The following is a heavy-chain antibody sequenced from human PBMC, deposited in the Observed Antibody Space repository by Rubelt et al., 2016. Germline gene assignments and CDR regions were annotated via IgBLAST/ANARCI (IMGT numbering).Heavy chain of an antibody. J-gene: IGHJ4*02. CDR3: VKGFGSGFRFDH. D-gene: IGHD6-19*01. CDR2: IYSGGST. V-gene: IGHV3-66*02. Sequence: GKGLEWVSVIYSGGSTYYADSVKGRFTISRDNSKNTLYLQMSSLRTEDTAVYYCVKGFGSGFRFDHWGQGTLVTVSS.